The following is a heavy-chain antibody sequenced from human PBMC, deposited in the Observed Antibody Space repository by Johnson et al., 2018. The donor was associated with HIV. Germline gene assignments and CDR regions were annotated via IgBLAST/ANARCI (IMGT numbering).Heavy chain of an antibody. V-gene: IGHV3-30*04. J-gene: IGHJ3*02. D-gene: IGHD4-17*01. CDR1: GFTFSSYA. CDR3: AKDDFGELWMGAFDI. Sequence: QMQLVESGGGVVQPGGSLRLSCAASGFTFSSYAMHWVRQAPGKGLEWVAVIRDGGSNKYYADSVKGRFTISRDNSKNTLYMQLNSLRAADTAVYSCAKDDFGELWMGAFDIWGQGTMVTVSS. CDR2: IRDGGSNK.